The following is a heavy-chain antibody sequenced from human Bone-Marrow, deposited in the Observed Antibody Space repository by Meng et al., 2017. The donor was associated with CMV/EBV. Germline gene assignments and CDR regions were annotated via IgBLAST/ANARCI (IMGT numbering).Heavy chain of an antibody. CDR3: ARGLGIAVAGLMPFDY. CDR2: ISAYNGNT. CDR1: GYTFTSYG. D-gene: IGHD6-19*01. Sequence: ASVKVSCKASGYTFTSYGISWVRQAPGQGLEWMGWISAYNGNTNYAQKLQGRVTMTTDTSTSTAYMELRSLRSDDTAVYYCARGLGIAVAGLMPFDYWGQGTLVTVSS. J-gene: IGHJ4*02. V-gene: IGHV1-18*01.